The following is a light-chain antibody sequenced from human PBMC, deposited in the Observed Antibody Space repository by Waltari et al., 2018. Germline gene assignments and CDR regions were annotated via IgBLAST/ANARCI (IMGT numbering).Light chain of an antibody. J-gene: IGKJ1*01. CDR2: GAS. CDR1: QSVSRA. V-gene: IGKV3-20*01. CDR3: QHYVRLPAT. Sequence: EIVLTQSPGSMSSSPGHRVTLACRASQSVSRALAWYQQKPGQAPRLLIFGASNRATGIPDRFSGSGSETDFSLTISRLEPEDFAVYYCQHYVRLPATFGRGTKVEIK.